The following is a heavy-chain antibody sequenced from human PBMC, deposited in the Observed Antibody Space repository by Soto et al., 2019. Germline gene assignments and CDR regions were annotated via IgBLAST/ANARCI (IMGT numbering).Heavy chain of an antibody. CDR2: ISYDGSNK. CDR3: ARGNGYSSGWVDAFDI. J-gene: IGHJ3*02. Sequence: PGGSLRLSCAASGFTFSSYAMHWVRQAPGKGLEWVAVISYDGSNKYYADSVKGRFTISRDNSKNTLYLQMNSLRAEDTAVYYCARGNGYSSGWVDAFDIWGQGTMVTVS. CDR1: GFTFSSYA. D-gene: IGHD6-19*01. V-gene: IGHV3-30-3*01.